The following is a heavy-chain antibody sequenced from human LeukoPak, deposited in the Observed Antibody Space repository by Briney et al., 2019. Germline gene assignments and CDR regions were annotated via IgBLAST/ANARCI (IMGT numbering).Heavy chain of an antibody. J-gene: IGHJ4*02. CDR3: ARGRISGYYYY. Sequence: GGSLRLSCAASGFTFSSYWMHWVRHAPGKGLVWVSRINSDGSSTSYADSVKGRFTISRDNAKNTLYLQMNSLRAEDTAVYYCARGRISGYYYYWGQGTLVTVSS. D-gene: IGHD3-22*01. CDR1: GFTFSSYW. V-gene: IGHV3-74*01. CDR2: INSDGSST.